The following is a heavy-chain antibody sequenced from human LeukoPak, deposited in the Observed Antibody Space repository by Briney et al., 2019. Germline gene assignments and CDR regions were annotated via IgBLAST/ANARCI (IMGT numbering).Heavy chain of an antibody. CDR3: ARRTEGAFDI. D-gene: IGHD1/OR15-1a*01. J-gene: IGHJ3*02. V-gene: IGHV4-38-2*01. Sequence: SETLSLTCAASGYSISSAYYWGWIRQPPGKGLEWIGSVYHSGSTYYKPSLQSRATISVDTSKNQFSLRLSSVTAADTAVYYCARRTEGAFDIWGQGTMVTVSS. CDR1: GYSISSAYY. CDR2: VYHSGST.